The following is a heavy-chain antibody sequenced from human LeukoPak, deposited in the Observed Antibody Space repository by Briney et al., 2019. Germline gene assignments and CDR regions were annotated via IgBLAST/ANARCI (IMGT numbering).Heavy chain of an antibody. Sequence: LPGTLSLTCAVSGYSISSGYYWGWGRQPPGKGVEWIGSIFHSGTPYSHPSLKSRVTISVDTSNNQFSLKLSSLTAADTAVYYCATHDYGDHGLGYWGQGTLVTVSS. CDR2: IFHSGTP. CDR1: GYSISSGYY. J-gene: IGHJ4*02. CDR3: ATHDYGDHGLGY. D-gene: IGHD4-17*01. V-gene: IGHV4-38-2*01.